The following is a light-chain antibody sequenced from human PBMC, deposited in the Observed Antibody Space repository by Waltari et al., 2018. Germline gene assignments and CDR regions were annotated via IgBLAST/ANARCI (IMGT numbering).Light chain of an antibody. Sequence: QSVLTQPPSASWPPGPRVPISCSGGSSNIGSNISNRYKQVPGTAPQLLIYSNDQRPSGVPDRFSGSKSGTSASLAISGLQSDDEADYYCAAWDDSLHAVLFGGGTKLTAL. CDR2: SND. CDR1: SSNIGSNI. V-gene: IGLV1-44*01. CDR3: AAWDDSLHAVL. J-gene: IGLJ2*01.